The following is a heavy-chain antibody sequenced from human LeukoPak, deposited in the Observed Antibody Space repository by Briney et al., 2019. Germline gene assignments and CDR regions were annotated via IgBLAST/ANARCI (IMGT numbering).Heavy chain of an antibody. V-gene: IGHV1-8*01. CDR3: ARGSSYYYGSGSAFDY. CDR2: MNPSSGNT. D-gene: IGHD3-10*01. CDR1: GYTYTSYD. Sequence: ASVTVSCTASGYTYTSYDINWVRQATGQGLEWMGWMNPSSGNTGYAQKFQGRVTMTRNTSISTAYMELSSLRSEDTAVYYCARGSSYYYGSGSAFDYWGQGTLVTVSS. J-gene: IGHJ4*02.